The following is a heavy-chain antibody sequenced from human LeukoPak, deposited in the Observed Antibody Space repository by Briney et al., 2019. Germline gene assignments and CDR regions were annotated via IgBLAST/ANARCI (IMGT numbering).Heavy chain of an antibody. J-gene: IGHJ3*02. CDR1: GGSFSGYY. D-gene: IGHD3-22*01. CDR2: INHSGRT. CDR3: ARSLRGIIVVRNAFDI. V-gene: IGHV4-34*01. Sequence: SETLSLTCAVYGGSFSGYYWSWIRQSPGKGLEWIREINHSGRTNYNPSLKSRVTISLDTSKNQFSLKLSSVTAADTAVYYCARSLRGIIVVRNAFDIWGQGTMVTVSS.